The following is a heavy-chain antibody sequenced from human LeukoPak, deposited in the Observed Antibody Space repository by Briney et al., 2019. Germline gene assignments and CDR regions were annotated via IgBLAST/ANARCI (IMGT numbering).Heavy chain of an antibody. D-gene: IGHD1-26*01. V-gene: IGHV1-58*02. CDR3: AREGRELRMAFDI. J-gene: IGHJ3*02. Sequence: GASVKVSCKASGFTFTSSAMQWVRQARGQRLEWIGWIVVGSGNTNYAQKFQERVTITRDMSTSTAYMELRSLRSDDTAVYYCAREGRELRMAFDIWGQGTMVTVSS. CDR2: IVVGSGNT. CDR1: GFTFTSSA.